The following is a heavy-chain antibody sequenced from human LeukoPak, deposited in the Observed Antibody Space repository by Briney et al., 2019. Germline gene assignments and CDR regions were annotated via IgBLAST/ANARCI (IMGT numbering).Heavy chain of an antibody. CDR2: LSWTSLSI. D-gene: IGHD5-18*01. J-gene: IGHJ6*03. V-gene: IGHV3-9*01. CDR3: TKDTTMDLGHYYMDV. Sequence: PGGSLRLSCAASGFTFDDYAMHWVRLVPGKGLEWVAGLSWTSLSIGYADSVKGRFTISRDNAKASLYLEMNSLRPEDTAFYYCTKDTTMDLGHYYMDVWGKGITVTVSS. CDR1: GFTFDDYA.